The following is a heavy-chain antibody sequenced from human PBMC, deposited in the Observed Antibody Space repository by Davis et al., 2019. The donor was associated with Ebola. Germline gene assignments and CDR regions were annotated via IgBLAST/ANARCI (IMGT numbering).Heavy chain of an antibody. D-gene: IGHD2-15*01. CDR3: ARTNGHCSGGSCYVPWGYYYYGMDV. CDR1: GYTFTSYD. J-gene: IGHJ6*02. Sequence: ASVKVSCKASGYTFTSYDINWVRQATGQGLEWMGRMNPNSGNTGYAQKFQGRVTMTRNTSISTAYMELSSLRSEDTAVYYCARTNGHCSGGSCYVPWGYYYYGMDVWGQGTTVTVSS. CDR2: MNPNSGNT. V-gene: IGHV1-8*01.